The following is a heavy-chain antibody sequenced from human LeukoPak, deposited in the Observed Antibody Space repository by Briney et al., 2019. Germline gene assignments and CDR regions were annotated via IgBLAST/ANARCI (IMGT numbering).Heavy chain of an antibody. CDR1: GFTFSGSA. J-gene: IGHJ4*02. CDR3: ARGLTGDLFELFPLDY. CDR2: IRSKANSYAT. Sequence: GGSLRLSCAASGFTFSGSAMHWVRQASGKGLEWVGRIRSKANSYATAYAASVKGRSTISRDDSKNTAYLQMNSLKTEDTAVYYCARGLTGDLFELFPLDYWGQGTLVTVSS. V-gene: IGHV3-73*01. D-gene: IGHD7-27*01.